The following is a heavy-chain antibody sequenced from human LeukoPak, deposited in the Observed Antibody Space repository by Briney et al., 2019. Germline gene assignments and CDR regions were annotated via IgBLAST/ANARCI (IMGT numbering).Heavy chain of an antibody. D-gene: IGHD3-22*01. Sequence: GASVKVSCKASGYTFTSYDINWVRQATGQGLEWTGWMNPNSGNTGYAQKFQGRVTMTRNTSISTAYMELSSLRSEDTAVYYCARGAVVITGYDAFDTWGQGTMVTVSS. CDR3: ARGAVVITGYDAFDT. J-gene: IGHJ3*02. V-gene: IGHV1-8*01. CDR2: MNPNSGNT. CDR1: GYTFTSYD.